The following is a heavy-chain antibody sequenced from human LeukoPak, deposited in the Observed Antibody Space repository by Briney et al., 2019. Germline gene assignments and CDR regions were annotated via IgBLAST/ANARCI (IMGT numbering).Heavy chain of an antibody. V-gene: IGHV1-8*01. J-gene: IGHJ4*02. CDR3: ARGNKDYGDYARGLSDY. CDR1: GYTFTSFD. CDR2: MNPNSGNT. Sequence: ASVKVSCKASGYTFTSFDINWVRQAPGQELEWMGWMNPNSGNTGYAQKFQGRVTMTRNTSITTAYMELSSLRSEDTAVYYCARGNKDYGDYARGLSDYWGQGTLVTVSS. D-gene: IGHD4-17*01.